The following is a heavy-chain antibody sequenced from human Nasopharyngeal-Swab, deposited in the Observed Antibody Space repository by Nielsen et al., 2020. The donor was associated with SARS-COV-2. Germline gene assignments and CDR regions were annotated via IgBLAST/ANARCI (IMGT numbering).Heavy chain of an antibody. Sequence: SETLSLTCTASGGSLSSSTYYWGWIRQPPGEGLEWIGTVSYSGPTYYNPSLKSRVTMSVDTSKNHFSLRLTSVTAADTAVYYCGRLTKTTVTRRLYFDYWGQGTLVTVSS. CDR2: VSYSGPT. CDR3: GRLTKTTVTRRLYFDY. J-gene: IGHJ4*02. D-gene: IGHD4-11*01. V-gene: IGHV4-39*02. CDR1: GGSLSSSTYY.